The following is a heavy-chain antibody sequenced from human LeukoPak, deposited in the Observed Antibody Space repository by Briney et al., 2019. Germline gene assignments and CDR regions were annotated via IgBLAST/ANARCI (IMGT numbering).Heavy chain of an antibody. J-gene: IGHJ4*02. Sequence: SVKVSCKASGGTFSSYAISWVRQAPGQGLERMGRIIPIFGTANYAQKFQGRVTITTDESTSTAYMELSSLRSEDTAVYYCARGAFDTAMVDYWGQGTLVTVSS. D-gene: IGHD5-18*01. CDR2: IIPIFGTA. CDR1: GGTFSSYA. V-gene: IGHV1-69*05. CDR3: ARGAFDTAMVDY.